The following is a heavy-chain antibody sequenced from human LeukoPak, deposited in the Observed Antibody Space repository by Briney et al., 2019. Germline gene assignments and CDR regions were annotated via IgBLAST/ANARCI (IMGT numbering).Heavy chain of an antibody. CDR1: GGSISSGGYS. D-gene: IGHD2-8*01. CDR2: IYQSGST. J-gene: IGHJ5*02. CDR3: AREIGVSWFDP. V-gene: IGHV4-30-2*01. Sequence: SETLSLTCAVSGGSISSGGYSWSWIRQPPGKGLEWIGYIYQSGSTYYNPSLKSRVTISVDRSKNQFSLKLTSVTAADTAVYYRAREIGVSWFDPWGQGTLVTVSS.